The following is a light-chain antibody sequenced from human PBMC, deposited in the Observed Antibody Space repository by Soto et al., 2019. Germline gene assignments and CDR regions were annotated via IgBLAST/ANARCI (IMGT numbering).Light chain of an antibody. CDR3: QQYYSAPPT. J-gene: IGKJ3*01. Sequence: DIVMTQSPDSLAVSLGERATINCKSSQSVLYSSDNKNYLAWYQQKPGQPPNLLISWASTRESGVPDRFSGSGSGTDFTLTISSLQAEDVAVYYCQQYYSAPPTFGPGTKVDI. V-gene: IGKV4-1*01. CDR1: QSVLYSSDNKNY. CDR2: WAS.